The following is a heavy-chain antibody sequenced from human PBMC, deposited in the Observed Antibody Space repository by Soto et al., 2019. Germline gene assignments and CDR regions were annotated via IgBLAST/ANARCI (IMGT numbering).Heavy chain of an antibody. CDR1: GLTFSSYG. CDR2: ILYDGSNK. V-gene: IGHV3-30*18. J-gene: IGHJ4*02. D-gene: IGHD5-18*01. Sequence: QVQLVESGGGVVQPGGSLRLSCAASGLTFSSYGMHWVRQAPGKGLEWVALILYDGSNKYYADSVKGRFTISRDNSKNTLYLQMNSLRAEDTAVYYCANTPREYSYGYVDYWGQGTLVTVSS. CDR3: ANTPREYSYGYVDY.